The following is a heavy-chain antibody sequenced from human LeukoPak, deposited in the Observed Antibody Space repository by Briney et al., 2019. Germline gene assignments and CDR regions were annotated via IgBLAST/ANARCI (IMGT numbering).Heavy chain of an antibody. V-gene: IGHV4-59*01. CDR2: IYYSGTT. Sequence: SETLSLTCTVSGGSISSYWWSWIRQPPGKGLEWIGYIYYSGTTNYNPSLKSRVTISVDTSKNQFSLKLSSVTAADTAVYYCARWSGIAARRYFDYWGQGTLVTVSS. CDR1: GGSISSYW. J-gene: IGHJ4*02. D-gene: IGHD6-6*01. CDR3: ARWSGIAARRYFDY.